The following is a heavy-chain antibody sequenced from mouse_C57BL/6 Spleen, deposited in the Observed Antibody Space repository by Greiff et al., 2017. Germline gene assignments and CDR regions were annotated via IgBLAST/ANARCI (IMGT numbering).Heavy chain of an antibody. CDR1: GFSLTSYA. CDR3: ARKGMLTDWYFDV. V-gene: IGHV2-9-1*01. CDR2: LWTGGGT. Sequence: VQLQQSGPGLVAPSQSLSITCTVSGFSLTSYAISWVRQPPGKGLEWLGVLWTGGGTNYTSALKSRLSISKDNSKSQVFLKMNSLQTDDTARYYCARKGMLTDWYFDVWGTGTTVTSPQ. J-gene: IGHJ1*03.